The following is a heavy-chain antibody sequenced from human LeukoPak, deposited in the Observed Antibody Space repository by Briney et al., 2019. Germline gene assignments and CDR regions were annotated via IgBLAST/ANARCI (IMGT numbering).Heavy chain of an antibody. Sequence: GGSLRLSCSGSGFAFSAYAMTWVRQAPGKGPEWVSSISPQGTTYYADSVKGRLTVSRDNSRNTLFLQMGSLRADDMAVYYCAKPRVDSGTGSSYGHGLDFWGQGTLVTVSS. J-gene: IGHJ4*02. CDR1: GFAFSAYA. V-gene: IGHV3-23*01. D-gene: IGHD5-18*01. CDR3: AKPRVDSGTGSSYGHGLDF. CDR2: ISPQGTT.